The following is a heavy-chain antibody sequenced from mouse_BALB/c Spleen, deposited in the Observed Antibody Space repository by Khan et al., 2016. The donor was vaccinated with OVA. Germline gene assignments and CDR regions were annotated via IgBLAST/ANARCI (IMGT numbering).Heavy chain of an antibody. CDR2: INPGNGNI. Sequence: QVQLQQPGAELVRPGTSVKVSCKAPGYAFTSYLIEWINQRPGQGLEWIGLINPGNGNINYNEKFKGKATLTADKSSSIAYMQLSSLTSDDSAVXFCARSQLGLRFDYWGQGTTLTVSS. J-gene: IGHJ2*01. V-gene: IGHV1-54*01. CDR3: ARSQLGLRFDY. D-gene: IGHD3-1*01. CDR1: GYAFTSYL.